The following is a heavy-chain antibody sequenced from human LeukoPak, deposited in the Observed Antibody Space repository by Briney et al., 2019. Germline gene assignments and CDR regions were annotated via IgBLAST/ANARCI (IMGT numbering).Heavy chain of an antibody. D-gene: IGHD2-15*01. CDR3: ATFSDCSGGSCYLFDY. J-gene: IGHJ4*02. CDR2: INPNSGGT. V-gene: IGHV1-2*06. Sequence: ASVKVSCKASGYTFTGYYMHWVRQAPGQGLEWMGRINPNSGGTNYAQKFQGRVTMTRDTSISTAYMELSRLRSDDTAVHYCATFSDCSGGSCYLFDYWGQGTLVTVSS. CDR1: GYTFTGYY.